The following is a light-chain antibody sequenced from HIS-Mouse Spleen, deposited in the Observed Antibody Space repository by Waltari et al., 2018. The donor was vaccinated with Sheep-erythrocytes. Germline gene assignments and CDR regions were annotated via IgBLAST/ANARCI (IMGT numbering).Light chain of an antibody. CDR3: QQFNNYPRT. J-gene: IGKJ1*01. V-gene: IGKV1D-13*01. CDR1: QGISSA. CDR2: DAS. Sequence: AIQLTQSPSSLSASVGDRVTITCRASQGISSALAWYQQKPGKAPKLLIYDASSLESGVPSRFSGSGSGTEFTLTISSLQPEDFATYYCQQFNNYPRTFGQWTKVEIK.